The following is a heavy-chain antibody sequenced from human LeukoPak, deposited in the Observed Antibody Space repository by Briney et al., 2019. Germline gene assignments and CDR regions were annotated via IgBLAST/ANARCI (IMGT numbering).Heavy chain of an antibody. D-gene: IGHD4-17*01. CDR1: GFTFSDYY. CDR2: ISSSGSTI. CDR3: ARQPTAVTTDYYYYGMDV. J-gene: IGHJ6*02. V-gene: IGHV3-11*01. Sequence: GGSLRLSCAASGFTFSDYYMSRIRQAPGKGLEWVSYISSSGSTIYYADSVKGRFTISRDNAKKSLYLQMNSLRAEDTAVYYCARQPTAVTTDYYYYGMDVWGQGTTVTVSS.